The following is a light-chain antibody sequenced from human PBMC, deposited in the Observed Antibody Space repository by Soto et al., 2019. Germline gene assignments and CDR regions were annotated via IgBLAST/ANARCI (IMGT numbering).Light chain of an antibody. J-gene: IGKJ1*01. CDR2: KAS. CDR3: QQYDTYSWT. CDR1: QSINNW. V-gene: IGKV1-5*03. Sequence: DIQMTQSPSTLSASVGDRVTITCRASQSINNWLAWYQQKPGKAPKLLIRKASTLGSGGPSRFSGSGSGTAFPLTISSLQPDDFATYYCQQYDTYSWTFGQGTKVEVK.